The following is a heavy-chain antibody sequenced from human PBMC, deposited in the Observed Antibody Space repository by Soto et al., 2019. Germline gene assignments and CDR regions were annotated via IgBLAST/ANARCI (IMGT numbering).Heavy chain of an antibody. CDR2: INSDGSST. Sequence: GGLLRLSCAASGFTFGSYWMHWVRQAQGKGLVWVSRINSDGSSTSYADSVKGRFTISRDNAKNTLYLQMNSLRAEDTAVYYCARDPAPIAAAGTYYYGMDVWGQRTTVTVSS. J-gene: IGHJ6*02. CDR3: ARDPAPIAAAGTYYYGMDV. CDR1: GFTFGSYW. V-gene: IGHV3-74*01. D-gene: IGHD6-13*01.